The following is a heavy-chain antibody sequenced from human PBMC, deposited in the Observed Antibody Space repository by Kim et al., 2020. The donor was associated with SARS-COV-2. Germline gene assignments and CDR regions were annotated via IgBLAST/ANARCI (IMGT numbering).Heavy chain of an antibody. CDR3: AREQKSYGWFDP. V-gene: IGHV1-69*01. D-gene: IGHD1-26*01. Sequence: YAQKFQGRVTITADESTSTAYMELSSLRSEDTAVYYCAREQKSYGWFDPWGQGTLVTVSS. J-gene: IGHJ5*02.